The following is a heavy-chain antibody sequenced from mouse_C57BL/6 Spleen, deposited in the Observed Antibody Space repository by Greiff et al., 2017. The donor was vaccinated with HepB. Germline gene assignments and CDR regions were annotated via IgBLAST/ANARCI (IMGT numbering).Heavy chain of an antibody. CDR1: GYAFSSSW. V-gene: IGHV1-82*01. J-gene: IGHJ2*01. CDR2: IYPGDGDT. Sequence: VQLQQSGPELVKPGASVKISCKASGYAFSSSWMNWVKQRPGKGLEWIGRIYPGDGDTNYNGKFKGKATLTADKSSSTAYMQLSSLTSEDSAVYFCARGDGPYFDCWGQGTTLTVSS. CDR3: ARGDGPYFDC. D-gene: IGHD1-1*01.